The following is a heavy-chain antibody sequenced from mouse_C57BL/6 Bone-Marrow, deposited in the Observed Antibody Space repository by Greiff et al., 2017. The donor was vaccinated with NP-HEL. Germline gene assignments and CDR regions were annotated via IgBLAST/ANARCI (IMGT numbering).Heavy chain of an antibody. D-gene: IGHD1-1*01. CDR1: GYAFTNYL. CDR2: INPGSGGT. Sequence: VQLVESGAELVRPGTSVKVSCKASGYAFTNYLIEWVKQRPGQGLEWIGVINPGSGGTNYNEKFKGKATLTADKSSSTAYMQLSSLTSEDSAVYFCAYGSSYPWYFDVWGTGTTVTVSS. J-gene: IGHJ1*03. V-gene: IGHV1-54*01. CDR3: AYGSSYPWYFDV.